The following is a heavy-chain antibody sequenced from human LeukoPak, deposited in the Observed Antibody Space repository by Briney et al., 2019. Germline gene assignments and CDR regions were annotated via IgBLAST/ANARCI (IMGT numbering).Heavy chain of an antibody. D-gene: IGHD3-22*01. J-gene: IGHJ5*02. CDR2: IYYSGST. Sequence: PSETLSLTCSVSGGSISSGSYYWGWIRQPPGKGLEGIGSIYYSGSTYYNPSLKSRVTISIDTSKNQFSLKLSSVTAADTAVYYCSQMGPHDTSGYYPLDPWGQGTLVTVSS. CDR1: GGSISSGSYY. CDR3: SQMGPHDTSGYYPLDP. V-gene: IGHV4-39*01.